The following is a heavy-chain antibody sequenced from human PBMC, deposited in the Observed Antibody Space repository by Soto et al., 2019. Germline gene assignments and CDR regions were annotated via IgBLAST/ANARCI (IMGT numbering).Heavy chain of an antibody. J-gene: IGHJ4*02. D-gene: IGHD1-26*01. V-gene: IGHV3-30-3*01. CDR3: ARVVYLEERPDY. CDR2: ISYDGSNK. Sequence: PGGSLRLSCAASGFTFSSYAMHWVRQAPGKGLEWVAVISYDGSNKYYADSVKGRFTISRDNSKNTLYLQMNSLRAEDTAVYYCARVVYLEERPDYWGQGNRVTVSS. CDR1: GFTFSSYA.